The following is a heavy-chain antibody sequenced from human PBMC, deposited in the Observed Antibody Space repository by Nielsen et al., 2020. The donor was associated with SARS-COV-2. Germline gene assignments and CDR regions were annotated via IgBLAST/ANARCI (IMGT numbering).Heavy chain of an antibody. CDR3: ASGLWRMNFDY. CDR2: IKQDGSEK. J-gene: IGHJ4*02. CDR1: GFTFSSYW. D-gene: IGHD3-16*01. Sequence: GGSLRLSCAASGFTFSSYWMSWVRQAPGKGLEWVANIKQDGSEKYYVDSVKGRFTISRDNAKNSLYLQMNSLGAEDTAVYYCASGLWRMNFDYWGQGTLVTVSS. V-gene: IGHV3-7*03.